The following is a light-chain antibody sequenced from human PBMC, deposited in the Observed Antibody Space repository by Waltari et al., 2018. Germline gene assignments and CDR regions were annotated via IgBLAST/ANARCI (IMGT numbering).Light chain of an antibody. J-gene: IGLJ2*01. V-gene: IGLV3-10*01. Sequence: SYELTQPPSVSVSPGETARITCSGDALPKRYAYCYQQKSGQAPVLVIDEDTNRPSGIAERFSGSTSGTVATLTITGAQVEDEADYYCFSTDSSGNHRVFGGGTKLTVL. CDR2: EDT. CDR3: FSTDSSGNHRV. CDR1: ALPKRY.